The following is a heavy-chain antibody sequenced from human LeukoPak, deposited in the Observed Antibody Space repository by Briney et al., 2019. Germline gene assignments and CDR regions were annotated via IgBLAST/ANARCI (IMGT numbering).Heavy chain of an antibody. CDR1: GFTFGDYA. CDR2: IRSKAYGGTT. V-gene: IGHV3-49*04. Sequence: PGGSLRLSCTASGFTFGDYAMSWVRQAPGKGLEWVGFIRSKAYGGTTEYAASVKGRFTISGDDSKSIAYLQMNSLKTEDTAVYYCTSDSEWLERLGPNFYGMDVWGQGTTVTVSS. D-gene: IGHD6-19*01. J-gene: IGHJ6*02. CDR3: TSDSEWLERLGPNFYGMDV.